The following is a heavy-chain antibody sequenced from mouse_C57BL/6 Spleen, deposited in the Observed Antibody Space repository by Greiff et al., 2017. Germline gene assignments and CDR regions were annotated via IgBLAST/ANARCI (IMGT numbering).Heavy chain of an antibody. Sequence: QVQLQQSGPELVKPGASVKISCKASGYAFSSSWMNWVKQRPGKGLEWIGRMYPGDGDTNYNGKFKGKATLTADKSSSTAYMQLSSLTSEDSAVYFCASPNWYAYWGQGTLVTVSA. J-gene: IGHJ3*01. CDR1: GYAFSSSW. V-gene: IGHV1-82*01. CDR2: MYPGDGDT. CDR3: ASPNWYAY.